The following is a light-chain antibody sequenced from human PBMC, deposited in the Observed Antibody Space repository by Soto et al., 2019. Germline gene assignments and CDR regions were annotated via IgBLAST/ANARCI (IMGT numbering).Light chain of an antibody. V-gene: IGKV1-5*03. Sequence: DIQMTQSPSTLSASVGDRVTITCRASQSISSWLAWYQQKPGKAPKLLIYKASSLESGVPSRFSGSGTGTEFNFTISSLQPDDFSTYYCQQYNSYPWTFGQGTNVEIK. CDR2: KAS. CDR1: QSISSW. J-gene: IGKJ1*01. CDR3: QQYNSYPWT.